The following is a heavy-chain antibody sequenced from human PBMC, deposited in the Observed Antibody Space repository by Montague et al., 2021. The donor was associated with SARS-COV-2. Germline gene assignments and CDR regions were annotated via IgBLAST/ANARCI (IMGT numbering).Heavy chain of an antibody. J-gene: IGHJ6*03. CDR3: ASSYYYGSGPYFYNYYMDV. D-gene: IGHD3-10*01. CDR2: ISYSGRT. CDR1: GGSVSSSPYY. Sequence: SETLSLTCTVSGGSVSSSPYYWAWSRQPPGRGLEWVGSISYSGRTYFSPSLKIRHTISVDSSDNPCSLRLSSVTAADTAVYYGASSYYYGSGPYFYNYYMDVWGQGTTVTVSS. V-gene: IGHV4-39*01.